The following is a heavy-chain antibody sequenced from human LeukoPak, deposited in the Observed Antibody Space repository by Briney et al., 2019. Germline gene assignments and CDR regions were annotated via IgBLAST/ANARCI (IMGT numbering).Heavy chain of an antibody. V-gene: IGHV3-23*01. CDR3: ARAAYSSTWYSRYFDL. D-gene: IGHD6-13*01. CDR1: GFHFSNYG. Sequence: TGGSLRLSCAASGFHFSNYGMNWVRQAPGKGLEWVSGITGDGGTTYYADSVRGRFTISRDNSKNTVYLQMNSLRAGDTAVYYCARAAYSSTWYSRYFDLWGRGTLVTVSS. J-gene: IGHJ2*01. CDR2: ITGDGGTT.